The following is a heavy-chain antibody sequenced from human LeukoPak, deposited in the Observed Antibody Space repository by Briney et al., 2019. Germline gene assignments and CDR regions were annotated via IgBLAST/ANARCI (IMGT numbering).Heavy chain of an antibody. V-gene: IGHV1-69*04. Sequence: ASVKVSCKASGGTFSSYAISWVRQAPGQGLEWMGRIIPILGIANYAQKFQGRVTITADKSTSTAYMELSSLRSEDTAVYYCARGPIAVAGTRGNWFDPWGQGTLVTVSS. CDR1: GGTFSSYA. CDR2: IIPILGIA. CDR3: ARGPIAVAGTRGNWFDP. D-gene: IGHD6-19*01. J-gene: IGHJ5*02.